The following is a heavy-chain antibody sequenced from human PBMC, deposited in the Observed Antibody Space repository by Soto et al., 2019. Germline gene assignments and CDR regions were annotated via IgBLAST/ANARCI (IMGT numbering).Heavy chain of an antibody. V-gene: IGHV1-69*13. CDR1: GGTFSSYA. D-gene: IGHD4-4*01. Sequence: SVKVSCKASGGTFSSYAISWLRQSPGQGLEWMGGIIPIFGTANYAQKFQGRVTITSDESTSTAYMELSSMRSEDTAVYYCASDSNQYLNKYNWFDPWGQGTLVTVSS. CDR3: ASDSNQYLNKYNWFDP. J-gene: IGHJ5*02. CDR2: IIPIFGTA.